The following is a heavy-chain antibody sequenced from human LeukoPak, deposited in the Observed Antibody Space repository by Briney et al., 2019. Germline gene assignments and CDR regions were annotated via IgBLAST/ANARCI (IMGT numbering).Heavy chain of an antibody. CDR3: ARESVTGSWYYFDY. CDR2: ISSSSSYI. V-gene: IGHV3-21*01. D-gene: IGHD6-13*01. Sequence: GGTLRLSCAASGFTFRSYGMTWVRQAPGKGLKWVSSISSSSSYIYYADSVKGRFTISRDNAKNSLYLQMNSLRAEDTAVYYCARESVTGSWYYFDYWGQGTLVTVSS. J-gene: IGHJ4*02. CDR1: GFTFRSYG.